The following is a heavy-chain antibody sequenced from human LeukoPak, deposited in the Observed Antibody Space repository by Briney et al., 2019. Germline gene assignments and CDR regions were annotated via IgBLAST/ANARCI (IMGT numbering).Heavy chain of an antibody. CDR3: VRGVSSGWFDG. D-gene: IGHD3-22*01. V-gene: IGHV3-74*01. CDR1: GFTFSIFW. Sequence: GGSLSLSCAASGFTFSIFWMHCVRQAPGKGLVWVSRSNSDGSTTTYADSVKGRFIISRDNAENTLYLQMNSLRAEDTAVYYCVRGVSSGWFDGWGQGTLVTVSS. J-gene: IGHJ5*02. CDR2: SNSDGSTT.